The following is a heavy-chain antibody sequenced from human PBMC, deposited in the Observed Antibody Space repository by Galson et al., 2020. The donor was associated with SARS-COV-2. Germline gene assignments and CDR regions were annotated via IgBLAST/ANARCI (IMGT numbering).Heavy chain of an antibody. CDR3: ARKDYCGSGHEV. J-gene: IGHJ6*02. CDR1: GLILGDYA. Sequence: GRSLRLSWEAFGLILGDYAMTWARQLPGKGLEWASVIILSGGTTVYTDSVKGRFTISRDNAKSSLYLQMSSLRVEGTSFYYCARKDYCGSGHEVWGYGATVTFSS. V-gene: IGHV3-20*04. D-gene: IGHD3-10*01. CDR2: IILSGGTT.